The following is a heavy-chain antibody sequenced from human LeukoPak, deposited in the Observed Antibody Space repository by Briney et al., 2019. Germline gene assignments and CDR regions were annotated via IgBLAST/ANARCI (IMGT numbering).Heavy chain of an antibody. V-gene: IGHV4-59*02. Sequence: PSETLSLTCTVSGGSVTDYYWSWIRQSPGKGLEWIGYIYYTGTSYNPSLKSRVTISVDTSKNQFSLRLSSVTAADTAVYYCARDWGVSARPGYMDVWGKGTTVTVSS. CDR2: IYYTGT. J-gene: IGHJ6*03. CDR3: ARDWGVSARPGYMDV. CDR1: GGSVTDYY. D-gene: IGHD6-6*01.